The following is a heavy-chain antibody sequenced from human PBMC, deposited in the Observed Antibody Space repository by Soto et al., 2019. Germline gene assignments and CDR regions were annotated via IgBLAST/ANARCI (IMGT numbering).Heavy chain of an antibody. Sequence: SVKVSCKASEGTFSSYAISWVRQAPGQGLEWMGGIIPIFGTANYAQKFQGRVTITADESTSTAYMELSSLRSEDTAVYYCARVFPYLVDGLADGTFDIWGQGTMVTVSS. D-gene: IGHD1-26*01. CDR3: ARVFPYLVDGLADGTFDI. CDR2: IIPIFGTA. CDR1: EGTFSSYA. J-gene: IGHJ3*02. V-gene: IGHV1-69*13.